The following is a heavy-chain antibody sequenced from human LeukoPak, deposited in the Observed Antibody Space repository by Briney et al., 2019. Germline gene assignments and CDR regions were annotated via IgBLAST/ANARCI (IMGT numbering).Heavy chain of an antibody. CDR1: DDSISDYY. V-gene: IGHV4-4*07. CDR2: IYTSGST. D-gene: IGHD3-22*01. J-gene: IGHJ3*02. Sequence: SETLSLTCTVSDDSISDYYRGWIRQPAGKGLEWIGRIYTSGSTNYNPSLKSRVTMSVDTSKNQFSLKLSSVTAADTAVYYCARDDYYYDSSGYYYVAFDIWGQGTMVTVSS. CDR3: ARDDYYYDSSGYYYVAFDI.